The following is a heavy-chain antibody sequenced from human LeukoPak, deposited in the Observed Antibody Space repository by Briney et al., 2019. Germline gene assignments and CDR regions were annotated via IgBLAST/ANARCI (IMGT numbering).Heavy chain of an antibody. CDR2: IKQDGSEK. D-gene: IGHD4-23*01. J-gene: IGHJ3*02. Sequence: GGSLRLSCAASGFTFSSYWMSWVRQAPGKGLEWVANIKQDGSEKYYVDSVKGRFIISRDNAKNSLYLQMNSLRAEDTAVYYCARTTTVARGDDAFDIWGQGTMVTVSS. CDR3: ARTTTVARGDDAFDI. CDR1: GFTFSSYW. V-gene: IGHV3-7*01.